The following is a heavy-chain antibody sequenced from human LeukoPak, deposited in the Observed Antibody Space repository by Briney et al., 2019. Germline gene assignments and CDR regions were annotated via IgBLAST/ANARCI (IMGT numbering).Heavy chain of an antibody. CDR3: ARALGKLQPYYYYYGLDV. CDR2: IKQGGSEK. CDR1: GFSFSNYW. V-gene: IGHV3-7*01. D-gene: IGHD5-24*01. Sequence: GGSLRLSCAASGFSFSNYWMSWVRQAPGKGLEWVASIKQGGSEKYYVDSVKGRFTVSRDNGKNSLYLQMNYLRVEDTAVYYCARALGKLQPYYYYYGLDVWGQGTTVTVSS. J-gene: IGHJ6*02.